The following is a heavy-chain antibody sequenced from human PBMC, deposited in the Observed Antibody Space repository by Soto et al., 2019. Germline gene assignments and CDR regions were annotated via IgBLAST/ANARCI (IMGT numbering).Heavy chain of an antibody. D-gene: IGHD1-26*01. V-gene: IGHV3-15*01. CDR3: TTGGWVGATGYDY. J-gene: IGHJ4*02. Sequence: PGGSLRLSCAASGFTFSNAWMSWVRQAPGKGLEWVGRIKSKTDGETTDYAAPVKGRFTISRDDSKNTLYLQMNSLKTEDTAVYYCTTGGWVGATGYDYWGQGTLVTVSS. CDR1: GFTFSNAW. CDR2: IKSKTDGETT.